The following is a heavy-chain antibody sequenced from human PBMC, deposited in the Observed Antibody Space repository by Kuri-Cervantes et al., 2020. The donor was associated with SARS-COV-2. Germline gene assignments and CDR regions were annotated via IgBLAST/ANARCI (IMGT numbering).Heavy chain of an antibody. D-gene: IGHD3-3*01. V-gene: IGHV4-59*12. CDR1: GGSISSYY. CDR2: IYYSGST. J-gene: IGHJ4*02. CDR3: ARETYEPLGTIFGVPGVPYFDY. Sequence: SQTLSLTCTVSGGSISSYYWSWIRQPPGKGLEWIGYIYYSGSTNYNPSLKSRVTISADTSKNQFSLKLSSVTAADTAVYYCARETYEPLGTIFGVPGVPYFDYWGQGTLVTVSS.